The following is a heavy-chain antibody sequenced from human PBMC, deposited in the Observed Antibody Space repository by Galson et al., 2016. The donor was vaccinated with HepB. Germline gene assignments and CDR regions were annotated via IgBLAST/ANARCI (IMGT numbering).Heavy chain of an antibody. Sequence: SVKVSCKASGYTFINYGTSWVRQAPGQGLEWMGWISADNGDTKHAQNFQGRVSMTTETSTSTVYMELRSLRSDDTALYYCAKDRVLSGSGRYGGLDLWGQGTKVIVSS. J-gene: IGHJ3*01. CDR2: ISADNGDT. V-gene: IGHV1-18*01. CDR3: AKDRVLSGSGRYGGLDL. CDR1: GYTFINYG. D-gene: IGHD3-10*01.